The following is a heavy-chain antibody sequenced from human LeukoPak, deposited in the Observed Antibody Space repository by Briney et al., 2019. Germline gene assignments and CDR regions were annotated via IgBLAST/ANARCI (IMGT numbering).Heavy chain of an antibody. CDR1: GVSFSGYY. V-gene: IGHV4-34*12. J-gene: IGHJ4*02. CDR2: TIHSGRI. Sequence: SVTLSLNGAVYGVSFSGYYWSWIRPPPGKGLEWIGETIHSGRINYHPSLNSRATISVDTTNTAFSLKMSSVTAATTVVYYWATLGCNSPSCRSSDYWGQGTLVTVSS. D-gene: IGHD2-2*01. CDR3: ATLGCNSPSCRSSDY.